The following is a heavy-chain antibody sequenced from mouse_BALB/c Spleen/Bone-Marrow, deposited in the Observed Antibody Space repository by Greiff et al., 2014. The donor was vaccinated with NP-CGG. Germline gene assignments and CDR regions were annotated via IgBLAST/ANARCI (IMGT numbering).Heavy chain of an antibody. CDR3: ARFGRYYFDY. CDR2: INPGSGGA. Sequence: QVQLQQPGAELVRPGTAVNVSCKASGYAFTNYLIEWVKQRPGQGLEWIGVINPGSGGANYNEKFKGKATLTADKSSNTAYMQLSSLTSDDSAVYFCARFGRYYFDYWGQGTTLTVSS. V-gene: IGHV1-54*01. CDR1: GYAFTNYL. J-gene: IGHJ2*01.